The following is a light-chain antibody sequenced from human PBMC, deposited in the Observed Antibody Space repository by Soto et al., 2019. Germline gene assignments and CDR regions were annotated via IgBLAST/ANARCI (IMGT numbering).Light chain of an antibody. J-gene: IGLJ1*01. CDR1: SSNIGNNY. V-gene: IGLV1-47*03. CDR2: KNN. Sequence: QSVLTQPPSASGTPGQRVTISCSGSSSNIGNNYLYWYQQLPGMAPKLLVYKNNQRPSGVPERFSGSKSGTSASLAISGLWSEDEADYYCQSYDSSLSRYVFGAGTKVTVL. CDR3: QSYDSSLSRYV.